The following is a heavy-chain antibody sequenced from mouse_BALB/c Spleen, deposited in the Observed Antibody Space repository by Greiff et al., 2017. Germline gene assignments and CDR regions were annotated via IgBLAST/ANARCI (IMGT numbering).Heavy chain of an antibody. D-gene: IGHD2-4*01. CDR1: GYTFTSYW. CDR2: IDPSDSYT. V-gene: IGHV1-69*02. Sequence: QVQLQQPGAELVKPGASVKLSCTASGYTFTSYWMHWVKQRPGQGLEWIGEIDPSDSYTNYNQKFKGKATLTVDKSSSTAYMQLSSLTSEDSAVYYCAREDYDVWGQGTTLTVSS. CDR3: AREDYDV. J-gene: IGHJ2*01.